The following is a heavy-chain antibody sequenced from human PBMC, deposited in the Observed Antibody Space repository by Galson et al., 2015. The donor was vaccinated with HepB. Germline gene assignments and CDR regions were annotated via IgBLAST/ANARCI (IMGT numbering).Heavy chain of an antibody. J-gene: IGHJ4*02. Sequence: SLRLSCAASGFTFSSFGMHWVRQAPGRGLEWVAVISYDGSKTYYADSVQGRFTVSRDNSKKTLYLQMNRLRAEDTAVYHCATDSGGFEWLPTSSWGYYVDFWGQGTLVTVSS. CDR1: GFTFSSFG. CDR3: ATDSGGFEWLPTSSWGYYVDF. D-gene: IGHD3-10*01. V-gene: IGHV3-30*03. CDR2: ISYDGSKT.